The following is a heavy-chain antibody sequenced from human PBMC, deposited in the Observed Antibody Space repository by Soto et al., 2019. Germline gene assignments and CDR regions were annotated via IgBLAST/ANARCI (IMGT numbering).Heavy chain of an antibody. D-gene: IGHD1-26*01. CDR2: IYYSGST. CDR1: GGSISSSSYY. CDR3: ARGYSGSPLDY. Sequence: QLQLQESGPGLVKPSETLSLTCTVSGGSISSSSYYWGWIRQPPGKGLEWIGSIYYSGSTYYNPSLKSRVTISVDTSKNQFSLKLSSVTAADTAVYYCARGYSGSPLDYWGQGTLVTVSS. J-gene: IGHJ4*02. V-gene: IGHV4-39*01.